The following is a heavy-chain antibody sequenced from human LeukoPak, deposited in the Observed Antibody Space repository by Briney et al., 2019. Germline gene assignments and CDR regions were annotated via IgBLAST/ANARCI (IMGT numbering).Heavy chain of an antibody. J-gene: IGHJ5*02. CDR1: GFTFSSYA. D-gene: IGHD2-2*01. V-gene: IGHV3-23*01. CDR2: ISGSGGST. Sequence: PGGFLRLSCAASGFTFSSYAMSWVRQAPGKGLEWVSAISGSGGSTYYADSVKGRFTISRDNSKNTLYLQMNSLRAEDTAVYYCAKTPAFIVVVPAASWFDPWGQGTLVTVSS. CDR3: AKTPAFIVVVPAASWFDP.